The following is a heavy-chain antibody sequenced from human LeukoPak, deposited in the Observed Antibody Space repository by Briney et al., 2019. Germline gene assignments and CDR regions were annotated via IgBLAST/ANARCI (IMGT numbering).Heavy chain of an antibody. Sequence: ASVKVSCKASGYTFTGYYMHWVRQAPGQGLEWVGRINPNSGGTNYAQKFQGRVTMTRHTSISTAYMELSRLRSDDTAVYYCARVKDDYVWGSYSYWGQGTLVTVSS. J-gene: IGHJ4*02. CDR1: GYTFTGYY. CDR2: INPNSGGT. CDR3: ARVKDDYVWGSYSY. V-gene: IGHV1-2*06. D-gene: IGHD3-16*01.